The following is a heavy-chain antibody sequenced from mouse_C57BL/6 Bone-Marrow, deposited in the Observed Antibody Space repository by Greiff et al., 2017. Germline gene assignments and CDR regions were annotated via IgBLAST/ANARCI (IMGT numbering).Heavy chain of an antibody. J-gene: IGHJ2*01. CDR1: GYTFTSYW. Sequence: VQLQQPGAELVKPGASVKVSCTASGYTFTSYWMPWVQQTPGQGLEWIGSIHPSVSDTTYNHKFKGKATITVDNSSSTAYMQLSSLTSEDSAVYYCARRRSFDYWGQGTTLTVSS. V-gene: IGHV1-74*01. CDR2: IHPSVSDT. CDR3: ARRRSFDY.